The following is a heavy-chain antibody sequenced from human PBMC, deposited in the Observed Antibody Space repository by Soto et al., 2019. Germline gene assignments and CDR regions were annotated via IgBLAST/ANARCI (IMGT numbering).Heavy chain of an antibody. J-gene: IGHJ5*02. V-gene: IGHV1-18*01. Sequence: GASVKVSCKASGYTFTSYGISWVRQAPGQGLEWMGWISAYNGNTNYAQKLQGRVTMTTDTSTSTAYMELRSLRSDDTAVYYCARTMTTVTPAWFDPWGQGTLVTVSS. CDR2: ISAYNGNT. D-gene: IGHD4-17*01. CDR1: GYTFTSYG. CDR3: ARTMTTVTPAWFDP.